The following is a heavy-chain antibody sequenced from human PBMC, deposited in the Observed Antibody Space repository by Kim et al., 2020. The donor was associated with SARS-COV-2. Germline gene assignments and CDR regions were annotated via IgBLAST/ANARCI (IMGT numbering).Heavy chain of an antibody. D-gene: IGHD6-13*01. CDR1: GYSFTSYW. J-gene: IGHJ4*02. Sequence: GESLKISCKGSGYSFTSYWIGWVRKMPGKGLEWMGIIYPGDSDTRYSPSFQGQVTISADKSISTAYLQWSSLKASDTAMYYCARKIGYSSSWYQDYYFDYWGQGTLVTVSS. CDR2: IYPGDSDT. V-gene: IGHV5-51*01. CDR3: ARKIGYSSSWYQDYYFDY.